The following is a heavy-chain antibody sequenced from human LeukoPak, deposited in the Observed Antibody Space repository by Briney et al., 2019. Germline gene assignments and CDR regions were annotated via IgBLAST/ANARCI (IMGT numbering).Heavy chain of an antibody. CDR3: ARRQLLWFGEPTYDLWAFDI. V-gene: IGHV1-8*01. CDR1: GYTFTSYD. J-gene: IGHJ3*02. Sequence: ASVKVSCKASGYTFTSYDINWVRQATGQGLEWMGWMNPNSGNTGYAQKFQGRVTMTRNTSISTAYMELSSLRSEDTAVYYCARRQLLWFGEPTYDLWAFDIWGQGTMVTVSS. D-gene: IGHD3-10*01. CDR2: MNPNSGNT.